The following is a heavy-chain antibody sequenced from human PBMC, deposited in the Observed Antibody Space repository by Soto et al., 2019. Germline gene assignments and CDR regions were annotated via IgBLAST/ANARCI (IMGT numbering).Heavy chain of an antibody. J-gene: IGHJ4*02. CDR3: ARLDLYYDY. CDR2: IYYSGVT. CDR1: VGAFTNDGYY. Sequence: QVQLQESGPGLVKPSQTLSLTCNVSVGAFTNDGYYWSWIRQHPGKALEWIGNIYYSGVTYYDETLKSRAAKSVDISKQQFSLKLNSVTAADTAVYYCARLDLYYDYWGQGILVTVSS. V-gene: IGHV4-31*03.